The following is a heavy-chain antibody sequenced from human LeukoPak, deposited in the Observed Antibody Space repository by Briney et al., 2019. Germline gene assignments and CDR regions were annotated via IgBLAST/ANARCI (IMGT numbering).Heavy chain of an antibody. CDR2: IIHIYGTA. Sequence: SVKVSCKASGGTFSSYAISWVRQAPGQGLEWMGRIIHIYGTANYAQKFQGRVTITTDESTSTAYMELSSLRSEDTAVYYCAIDLRGYYDSPPGDWGQGTLVTVSS. CDR1: GGTFSSYA. CDR3: AIDLRGYYDSPPGD. D-gene: IGHD3-22*01. J-gene: IGHJ4*02. V-gene: IGHV1-69*05.